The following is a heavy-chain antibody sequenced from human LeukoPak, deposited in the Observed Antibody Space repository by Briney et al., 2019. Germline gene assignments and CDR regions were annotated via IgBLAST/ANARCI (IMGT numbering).Heavy chain of an antibody. Sequence: PGGSLRLSCAASGFIFSSYAMSWVRQAPGKGLEWVSAIRGDGGITVYADSVKGRFTISRDNSKNMLYLQMSSLRDEDTAVYYCAKDSYSGSGSYTYGTFDYWGQGTLV. V-gene: IGHV3-23*01. CDR1: GFIFSSYA. CDR2: IRGDGGIT. D-gene: IGHD3-10*01. CDR3: AKDSYSGSGSYTYGTFDY. J-gene: IGHJ4*02.